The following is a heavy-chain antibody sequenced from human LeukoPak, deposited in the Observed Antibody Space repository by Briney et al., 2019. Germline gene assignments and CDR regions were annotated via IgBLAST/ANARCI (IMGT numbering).Heavy chain of an antibody. J-gene: IGHJ6*02. CDR1: GFTFSSYA. CDR3: ARGAHYYDSSGDYGMDV. D-gene: IGHD3-22*01. Sequence: PGGSLRLSCAASGFTFSSYAMHWVRQAPGKGLEYVSAISSNGGSTYYANSVKGRFTISRDNSKNTLYLQMGSLRAEDTAVYYCARGAHYYDSSGDYGMDVWGQGTTVTVSS. CDR2: ISSNGGST. V-gene: IGHV3-64*01.